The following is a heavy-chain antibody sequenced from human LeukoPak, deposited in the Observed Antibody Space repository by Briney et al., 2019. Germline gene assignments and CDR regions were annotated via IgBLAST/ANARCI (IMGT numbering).Heavy chain of an antibody. CDR3: AKGLDRHYDILTGYYNPFDY. CDR2: ISGSGGST. D-gene: IGHD3-9*01. Sequence: GGSLRLSXAASGFTFSSYAMSWVRQAPGKGLEWVSAISGSGGSTYYADSVKGRFTISRDNSKNTLYLQMNSLRAEDTAVYYCAKGLDRHYDILTGYYNPFDYWGQGTLVTVSS. V-gene: IGHV3-23*01. CDR1: GFTFSSYA. J-gene: IGHJ4*02.